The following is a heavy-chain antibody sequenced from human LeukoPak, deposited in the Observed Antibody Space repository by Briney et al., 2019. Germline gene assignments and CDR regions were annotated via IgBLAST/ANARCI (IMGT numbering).Heavy chain of an antibody. J-gene: IGHJ4*02. CDR1: GFTFSSSA. CDR2: IWHDGGRT. CDR3: ARVLDTAGMSY. V-gene: IGHV3-33*01. D-gene: IGHD5-18*01. Sequence: GGSLRLSCTASGFTFSSSAMHWVRQTPGKGLEWVSIIWHDGGRTYYADSVKGRFTISRDNSKNTLYLQMNSLRAEDTAVYYCARVLDTAGMSYWGQGTLVTVSS.